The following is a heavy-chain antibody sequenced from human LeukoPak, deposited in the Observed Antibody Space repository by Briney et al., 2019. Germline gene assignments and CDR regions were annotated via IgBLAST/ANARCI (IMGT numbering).Heavy chain of an antibody. CDR1: GYSFTSYW. CDR2: IYPGDSDT. CDR3: ARQVGHYSNYVGYYMDV. Sequence: GESLKISCKGSGYSFTSYWIGWVRQRPGKGLEWMGIIYPGDSDTRYSPSFQGQVTISADKSISTAYLQWSSLKASDTAMYYCARQVGHYSNYVGYYMDVWGKGTTVTVSS. V-gene: IGHV5-51*01. D-gene: IGHD4-11*01. J-gene: IGHJ6*03.